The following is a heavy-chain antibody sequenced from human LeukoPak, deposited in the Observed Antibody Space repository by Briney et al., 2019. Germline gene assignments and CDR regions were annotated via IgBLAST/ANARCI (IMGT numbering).Heavy chain of an antibody. Sequence: ASVKVSCKASGYAFTSYDINWVRQATGQGLEWMGWMNPNSGNTGYAQKFQGRVTMIRNTSISTAYMELSSLRSEDTAVYYCARFPQGGVIRYFDWSQGHYGMDVWGQGTTVTVSS. CDR2: MNPNSGNT. CDR1: GYAFTSYD. V-gene: IGHV1-8*01. J-gene: IGHJ6*02. CDR3: ARFPQGGVIRYFDWSQGHYGMDV. D-gene: IGHD3-9*01.